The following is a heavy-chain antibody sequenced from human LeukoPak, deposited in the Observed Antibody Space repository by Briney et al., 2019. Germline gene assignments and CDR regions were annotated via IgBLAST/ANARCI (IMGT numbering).Heavy chain of an antibody. CDR2: IDTAGGT. D-gene: IGHD2-21*02. CDR1: GFTFSNYD. CDR3: AREGFCGGDCPGYFDL. J-gene: IGHJ2*01. V-gene: IGHV3-13*04. Sequence: PGGSLRLSCAASGFTFSNYDMHWVRQTTGKGLEWVSAIDTAGGTYYPDSVKGRFTISRENAKNSFYLQMNSLRAGDTAVYYCAREGFCGGDCPGYFDLWGRGTLVTVSS.